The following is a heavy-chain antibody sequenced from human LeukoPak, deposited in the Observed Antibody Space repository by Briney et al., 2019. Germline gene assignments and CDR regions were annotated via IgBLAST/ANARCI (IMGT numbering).Heavy chain of an antibody. CDR3: ARDFPPHGYSGSSR. V-gene: IGHV3-53*01. D-gene: IGHD1-26*01. J-gene: IGHJ4*02. CDR1: GFTVSSNY. CDR2: IYSGGST. Sequence: GGSLRLSCAASGFTVSSNYMSWVRQAPGKGLEWFSVIYSGGSTYYADSVKGRFTISRDNSKNTLYLQMNSLRAEDTAVYYCARDFPPHGYSGSSRWGQGTLVTVSS.